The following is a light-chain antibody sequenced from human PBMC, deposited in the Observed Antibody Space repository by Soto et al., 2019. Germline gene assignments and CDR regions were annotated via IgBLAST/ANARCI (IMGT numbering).Light chain of an antibody. CDR2: GAS. CDR3: QQYGSSPT. Sequence: EIVLTQSPGTLSLSPGERATLSCRASQSVSSSYLAWYQQKPGQAPRLLIYGASSRATGIPDRFSGSGSGTDFTLTISRLEPEDFAVYYCQQYGSSPTFAHGTKVDIK. J-gene: IGKJ3*01. CDR1: QSVSSSY. V-gene: IGKV3-20*01.